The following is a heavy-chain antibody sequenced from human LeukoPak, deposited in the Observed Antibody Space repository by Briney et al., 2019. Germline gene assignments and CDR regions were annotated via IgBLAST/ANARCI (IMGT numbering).Heavy chain of an antibody. Sequence: ASVKVSCKASGYNFRNYGIGWVRQAPRQGLEWMGWITAGNGNTNYARKVQGRVTMTTDTSTSTAYMELRSLRSDDTAVYFCARDSARGYSYGYNAFDIWGQGAMVTVSS. CDR2: ITAGNGNT. J-gene: IGHJ3*02. CDR1: GYNFRNYG. CDR3: ARDSARGYSYGYNAFDI. V-gene: IGHV1-18*01. D-gene: IGHD5-18*01.